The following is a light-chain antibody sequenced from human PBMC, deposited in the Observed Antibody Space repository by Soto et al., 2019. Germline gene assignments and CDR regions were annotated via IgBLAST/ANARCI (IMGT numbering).Light chain of an antibody. CDR2: SNN. CDR1: SSNIGSNT. Sequence: QSVLTQPPSASGTPGQRVTISCSGSSSNIGSNTVNWYQQLPGTAPKLLIYSNNQRPSGVPDRFSGSKSGTSASLAISGLPSEDEADYYCATWDDSLNGQVFGTGTNVTVL. CDR3: ATWDDSLNGQV. J-gene: IGLJ1*01. V-gene: IGLV1-44*01.